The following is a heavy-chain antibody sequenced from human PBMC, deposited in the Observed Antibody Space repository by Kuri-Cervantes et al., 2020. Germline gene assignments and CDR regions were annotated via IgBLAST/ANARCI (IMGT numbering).Heavy chain of an antibody. V-gene: IGHV4-34*01. D-gene: IGHD3-10*01. Sequence: SETLSLTFVVYGGSFSGYYRSWIRQPPGKGLAWIGEINHIGGTNCNPSLKSRVTIPVDTSKNQSSLRLSSVTAAVPAVYYSARCGESWTDYWRQGTLVTVSS. CDR2: INHIGGT. CDR3: ARCGESWTDY. J-gene: IGHJ4*02. CDR1: GGSFSGYY.